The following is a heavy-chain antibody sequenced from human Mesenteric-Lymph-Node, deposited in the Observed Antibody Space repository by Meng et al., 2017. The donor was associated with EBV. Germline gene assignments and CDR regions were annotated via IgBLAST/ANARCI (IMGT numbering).Heavy chain of an antibody. V-gene: IGHV4-4*02. CDR3: ASTMIVVSQSFDS. CDR1: GDSIISSNW. D-gene: IGHD3-22*01. CDR2: IHHSGST. J-gene: IGHJ4*02. Sequence: QVQLQESGPGLVKPSVXLSLTCAVSGDSIISSNWWSWVRQPPGKGLEWIGEIHHSGSTNYNPSLKSRVTISVDTSKNQFSLTLSSVTAADTAVYYCASTMIVVSQSFDSWGQGTLVTVSS.